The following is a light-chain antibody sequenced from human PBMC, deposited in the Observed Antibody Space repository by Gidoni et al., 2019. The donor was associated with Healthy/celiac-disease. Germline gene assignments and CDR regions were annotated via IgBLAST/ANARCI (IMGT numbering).Light chain of an antibody. CDR1: QSISSY. V-gene: IGKV1-39*01. Sequence: DIQMTQSPSSLSASVGDRVTITCRASQSISSYLNWYQQKPGKAPKLLIYAASSLQSGVPSSFSGSGSGTDFTLTISSLQPEDFATYYCQQSYSTPLFTFGPGTKVEIK. J-gene: IGKJ3*01. CDR2: AAS. CDR3: QQSYSTPLFT.